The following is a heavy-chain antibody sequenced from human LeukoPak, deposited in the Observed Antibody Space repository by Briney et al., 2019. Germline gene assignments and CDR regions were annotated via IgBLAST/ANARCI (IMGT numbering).Heavy chain of an antibody. Sequence: SETLSLTCSVSGASFSSSPCYWGWIRQPPGKGLEWIGSFYYGGTTYYNPSLKSRITMSVDTSENQFSLKLSSVTAADTAVYYCARQGEHSGTYYYMDVWGKGTTVTVSS. CDR1: GASFSSSPCY. V-gene: IGHV4-39*01. CDR2: FYYGGTT. J-gene: IGHJ6*03. CDR3: ARQGEHSGTYYYMDV. D-gene: IGHD1-26*01.